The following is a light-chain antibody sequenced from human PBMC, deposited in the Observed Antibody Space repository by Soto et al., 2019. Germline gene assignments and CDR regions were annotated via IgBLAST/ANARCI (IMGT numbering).Light chain of an antibody. CDR1: SSDVGDYEY. CDR3: SSYKRTSRVDV. J-gene: IGLJ1*01. Sequence: QSVLAQPASVSGSPGQSITISCTGTSSDVGDYEYVSWYQQHPGKGPKLMIYEVSNRTSGVSNRFSGSKSGNTASLTISGLQAEDETEYFCSSYKRTSRVDVFGTGTKVTVL. V-gene: IGLV2-14*01. CDR2: EVS.